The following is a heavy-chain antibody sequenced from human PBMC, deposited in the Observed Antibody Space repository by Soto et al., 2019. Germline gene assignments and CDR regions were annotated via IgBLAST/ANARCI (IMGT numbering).Heavy chain of an antibody. D-gene: IGHD3-10*01. CDR1: GGSISSYY. Sequence: SETLSLTCTVSGGSISSYYWSWIRQPPGKGLEWIGYIYYSGSTNYNLSLKSRVTISVDTSKNQFSLKLSSVTAADTAVYYCARRYGSGLDYWGQGTLVTVSS. V-gene: IGHV4-59*08. CDR3: ARRYGSGLDY. CDR2: IYYSGST. J-gene: IGHJ4*02.